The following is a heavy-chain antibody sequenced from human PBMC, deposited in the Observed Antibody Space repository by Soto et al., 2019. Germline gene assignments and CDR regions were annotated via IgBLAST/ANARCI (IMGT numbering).Heavy chain of an antibody. J-gene: IGHJ3*02. D-gene: IGHD3-10*01. CDR2: INGRSSFT. CDR3: AREGDFYDSGKRDAFDI. V-gene: IGHV3-11*06. CDR1: GFQFSDFY. Sequence: QLQLVESGGGLVQPGGSLRLSCEASGFQFSDFYMNWIRQAPGKGLEWISYINGRSSFTHYADSVKGRFTISRDNTKNSLFLQMNNVRVEDTAVYYCAREGDFYDSGKRDAFDIWGLGTRLYVSS.